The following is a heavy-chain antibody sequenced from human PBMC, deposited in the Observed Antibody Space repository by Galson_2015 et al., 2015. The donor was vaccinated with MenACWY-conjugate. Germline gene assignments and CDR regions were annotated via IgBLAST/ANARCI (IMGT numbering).Heavy chain of an antibody. CDR3: ASHAPTAMVLGDALDS. V-gene: IGHV1-18*01. Sequence: SVKVSCKASGYTFTSYGISWVRQAPGQGLEWMGWISAYNGNTNYAQKLQGRVTMTTDTSTSTAYMELRSLRSDDTAVYYCASHAPTAMVLGDALDSPRPGTLCTVSS. J-gene: IGHJ3*02. CDR2: ISAYNGNT. D-gene: IGHD3-10*01. CDR1: GYTFTSYG.